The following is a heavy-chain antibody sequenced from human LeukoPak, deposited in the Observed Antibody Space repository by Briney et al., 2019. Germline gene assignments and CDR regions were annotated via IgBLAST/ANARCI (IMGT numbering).Heavy chain of an antibody. Sequence: ASVKVSCKASGYTFTGYYMHWVRQAPGQGLEWMGWINPNSGGTNYAQKFQGRVTMTRDTSISTAYMELSRLRSDDTAVYYCARGYCTNGVCFDYFDYWGQGTLVTVSS. CDR1: GYTFTGYY. J-gene: IGHJ4*02. V-gene: IGHV1-2*02. D-gene: IGHD2-8*01. CDR3: ARGYCTNGVCFDYFDY. CDR2: INPNSGGT.